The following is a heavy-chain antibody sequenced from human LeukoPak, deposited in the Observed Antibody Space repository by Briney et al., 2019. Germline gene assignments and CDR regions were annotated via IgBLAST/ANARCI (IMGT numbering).Heavy chain of an antibody. J-gene: IGHJ3*02. Sequence: GESLKISCQGSGYSFTSYWIGWVRQMPGKGLEWMGIIYPGDSDTRYSPSFQGQVTISADKSISTAYLQWSSLKASDTAMYYCARRAVAGPWRWSAFDIWGQGTMVTVSS. CDR2: IYPGDSDT. V-gene: IGHV5-51*01. CDR3: ARRAVAGPWRWSAFDI. CDR1: GYSFTSYW. D-gene: IGHD6-19*01.